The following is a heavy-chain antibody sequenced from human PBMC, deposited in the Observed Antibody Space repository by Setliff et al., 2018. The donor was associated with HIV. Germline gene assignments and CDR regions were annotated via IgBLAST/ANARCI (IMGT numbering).Heavy chain of an antibody. CDR3: ARDLIWGFDY. V-gene: IGHV3-74*01. CDR2: INSDGGTT. D-gene: IGHD3-16*01. J-gene: IGHJ4*02. CDR1: GFTFSSYW. Sequence: GGSLRLSCAASGFTFSSYWMHWVRQAPGKGLVWVSLINSDGGTTYYADSVQGRFTVSRDNARSSLYLQLNSLRSEDTAVYYCARDLIWGFDYWGQGTPVTVSS.